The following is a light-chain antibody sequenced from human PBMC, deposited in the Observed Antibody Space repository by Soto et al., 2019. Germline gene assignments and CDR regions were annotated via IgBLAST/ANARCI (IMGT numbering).Light chain of an antibody. CDR3: MQAQQTPIT. CDR1: QSLLHSSEYHF. CDR2: LGS. Sequence: DIVLTQSPLSLPVTPGEPASISCRSSQSLLHSSEYHFLDWYLQKPGQSPQLLIYLGSNRASGVPDRFSGSGSGTDFTLRISRVEADDVGVYYCMQAQQTPITFGQGTRLEIK. J-gene: IGKJ5*01. V-gene: IGKV2-28*01.